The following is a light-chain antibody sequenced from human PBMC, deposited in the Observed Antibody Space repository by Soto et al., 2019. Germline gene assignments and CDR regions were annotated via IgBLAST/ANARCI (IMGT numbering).Light chain of an antibody. Sequence: SYELTQPPSVSVAPGQTARITCGGNNIGVRSVYWYQQKPGQAPVLVVRDNSDRPSGIPERLSGSNSGNTATLTVSGVEAGDEADYYCQVWDSSSDHPVFGGGTKLTVL. J-gene: IGLJ2*01. CDR3: QVWDSSSDHPV. V-gene: IGLV3-21*02. CDR1: NIGVRS. CDR2: DNS.